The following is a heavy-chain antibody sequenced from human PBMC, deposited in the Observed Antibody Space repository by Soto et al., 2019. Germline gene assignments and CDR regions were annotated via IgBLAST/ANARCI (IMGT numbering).Heavy chain of an antibody. CDR2: ISYDGSNK. V-gene: IGHV3-30*18. J-gene: IGHJ6*02. CDR1: GFTFSSYG. D-gene: IGHD3-10*01. Sequence: GGSLRLSCAASGFTFSSYGMHWVRQAPGKGLEWVAVISYDGSNKYYADSVKGRFTISRDNSKNTLYLQMNSLRAGDTAVYYCAKDLYGSGSYPGPWSYYGMDVWGQGTTVTVSS. CDR3: AKDLYGSGSYPGPWSYYGMDV.